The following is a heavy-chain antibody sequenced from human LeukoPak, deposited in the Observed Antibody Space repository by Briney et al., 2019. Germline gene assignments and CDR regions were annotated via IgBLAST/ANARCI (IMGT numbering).Heavy chain of an antibody. D-gene: IGHD3-10*01. Sequence: PGGSLRLSCAASGFTFRTYAMNWVRQAPGKGLEWVSGISGSGGSTYYTDSVKGRFTISRDNSKNTLYLQMNSLRAEDTAVYYCAKDITSYYYGSGSYSPQFDYWGQGTLVTVSS. V-gene: IGHV3-23*01. CDR1: GFTFRTYA. J-gene: IGHJ4*02. CDR2: ISGSGGST. CDR3: AKDITSYYYGSGSYSPQFDY.